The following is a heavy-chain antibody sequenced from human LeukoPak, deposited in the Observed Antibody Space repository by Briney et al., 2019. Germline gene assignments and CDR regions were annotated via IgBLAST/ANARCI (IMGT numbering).Heavy chain of an antibody. J-gene: IGHJ4*02. CDR2: IYYSGST. D-gene: IGHD1-26*01. CDR1: GGSMSSYY. Sequence: SETLSLTCTLSGGSMSSYYWSWIWEPPEKGLEWIGYIYYSGSTNYNPSLKSRVTLSVDTSKNQFSLKLSSVTAADTAVYYCAIERGSYYASSSDYLDYWGQGTLVTVSS. CDR3: AIERGSYYASSSDYLDY. V-gene: IGHV4-59*01.